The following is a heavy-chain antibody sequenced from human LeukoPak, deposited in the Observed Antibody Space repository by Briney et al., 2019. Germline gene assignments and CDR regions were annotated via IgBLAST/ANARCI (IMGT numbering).Heavy chain of an antibody. CDR1: GGSFSGYY. CDR3: ARGRLSRYGMDV. Sequence: SETLSLTCAVYGGSFSGYYWSWIRQPPGKGLEWIGEINHSGSTNYNPSLKSRVTISVDTSKNQFSLKLSSVTAAGTAVYYCARGRLSRYGMDVWGKGTTVTVSS. CDR2: INHSGST. J-gene: IGHJ6*04. D-gene: IGHD2-15*01. V-gene: IGHV4-34*01.